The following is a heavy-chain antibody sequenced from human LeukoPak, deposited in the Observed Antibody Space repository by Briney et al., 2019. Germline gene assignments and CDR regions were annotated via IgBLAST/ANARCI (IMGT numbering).Heavy chain of an antibody. D-gene: IGHD6-19*01. CDR3: ARGRWLALGY. Sequence: GSLRLSCAASGFTFSSYSMNWVRQPPGKGLEWIGEIYHSGSTNYNPSLKSRVTISVDKSKNQFSLKLSSVTAADTAVYYCARGRWLALGYWGQGTLVTVSS. J-gene: IGHJ4*02. CDR1: GFTFSSYSM. V-gene: IGHV4-4*02. CDR2: IYHSGST.